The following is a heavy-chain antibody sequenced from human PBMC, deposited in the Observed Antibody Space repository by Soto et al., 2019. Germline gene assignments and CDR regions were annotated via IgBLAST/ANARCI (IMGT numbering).Heavy chain of an antibody. CDR3: AGVLYYYDSSGYSFDY. D-gene: IGHD3-22*01. CDR2: IIPILGIA. Sequence: QVQLVQSGAEVKKPGSSVKVSCKASGGTFSSYTISWVRQAPGQGLEWMGRIIPILGIANYAQKFQGRVTITADKSTSTAYMELSSLRSEDTAVYYCAGVLYYYDSSGYSFDYWGQGTLVTVSS. CDR1: GGTFSSYT. J-gene: IGHJ4*02. V-gene: IGHV1-69*02.